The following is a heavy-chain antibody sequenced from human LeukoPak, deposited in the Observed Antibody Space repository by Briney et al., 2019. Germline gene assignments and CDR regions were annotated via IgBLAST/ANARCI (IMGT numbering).Heavy chain of an antibody. J-gene: IGHJ5*02. D-gene: IGHD6-13*01. Sequence: SVKVSCKASGGTFSSYAISLVRQAPGQGLEWMGRIIPILGIANYAQKFQGRVTITADKSTSTAYMELSSLRSEDTAVYYCARDHESAAAGTPAWGQGTLVTVSS. CDR1: GGTFSSYA. CDR3: ARDHESAAAGTPA. V-gene: IGHV1-69*04. CDR2: IIPILGIA.